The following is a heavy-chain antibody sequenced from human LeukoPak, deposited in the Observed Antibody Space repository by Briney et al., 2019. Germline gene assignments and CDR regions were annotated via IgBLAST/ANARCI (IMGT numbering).Heavy chain of an antibody. J-gene: IGHJ4*02. D-gene: IGHD6-13*01. CDR3: ARRGPRPAAAGKGPFGY. Sequence: SETLSLTCAVYGGSFSGYYWSWIRQPPGKGLEWIGEINHSGSTNYNPSLKSRATISVDTSKNQFSLKLSSVTAADTAVYYCARRGPRPAAAGKGPFGYWGQGTLVTVSS. CDR2: INHSGST. CDR1: GGSFSGYY. V-gene: IGHV4-34*01.